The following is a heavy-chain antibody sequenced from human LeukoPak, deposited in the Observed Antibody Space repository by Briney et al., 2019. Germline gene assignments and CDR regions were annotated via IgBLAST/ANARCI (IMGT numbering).Heavy chain of an antibody. CDR2: ISAYNGNT. V-gene: IGHV1-18*01. J-gene: IGHJ4*02. D-gene: IGHD3-10*01. Sequence: GASVKVSCKASDYTFRMYVIHWVRQAPGQGLEWMAWISAYNGNTDYAQKVQGRVTVTTDTSTDTAYMELRSLRSDDTAVYYCARGPRHYFGAGSAPPDFDYWGQGTLVTVSS. CDR1: DYTFRMYV. CDR3: ARGPRHYFGAGSAPPDFDY.